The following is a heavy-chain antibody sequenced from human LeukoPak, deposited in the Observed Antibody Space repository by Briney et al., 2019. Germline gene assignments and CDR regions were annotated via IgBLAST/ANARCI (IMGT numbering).Heavy chain of an antibody. CDR1: GGSISSYY. V-gene: IGHV4-59*01. CDR2: IYYSGST. D-gene: IGHD1-26*01. Sequence: SETLSLTCTVSGGSISSYYWSWIRQPPGKGLEWIGYIYYSGSTNYNPSPKSRVTISVDTSKNQFSLKLSSVTAADTAVYYCARGGGSYYDFDYWGQGTLVTVSS. J-gene: IGHJ4*02. CDR3: ARGGGSYYDFDY.